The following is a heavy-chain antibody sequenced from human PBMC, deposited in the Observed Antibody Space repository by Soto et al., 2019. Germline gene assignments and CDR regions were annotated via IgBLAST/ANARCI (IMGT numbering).Heavy chain of an antibody. V-gene: IGHV3-74*01. Sequence: EVQLVESGGGLVQPGGSLRLSCAASGFTFSSYWMHWVRQAPGKGLVWVSRIIRDGSTTNYADSVKGRFTIYRDNAKNTLYLQMNSLRAEDTAVYYCARGINGDYGSDYWGQGTLVTVSS. D-gene: IGHD4-17*01. J-gene: IGHJ4*02. CDR1: GFTFSSYW. CDR3: ARGINGDYGSDY. CDR2: IIRDGSTT.